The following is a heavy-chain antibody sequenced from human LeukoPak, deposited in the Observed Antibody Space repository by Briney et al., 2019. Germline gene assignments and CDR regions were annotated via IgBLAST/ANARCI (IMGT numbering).Heavy chain of an antibody. Sequence: GASVKVSCKASGYTFTSYDINWVRQATGQGLEWMGWMNPNSGNTGYAQKFQGRATMTRNTSISTAYMELSSLRSEDTAVYYCARGTGSGVSITIFGVVRNKGADYWGQGTLVTVSS. CDR2: MNPNSGNT. D-gene: IGHD3-3*01. CDR3: ARGTGSGVSITIFGVVRNKGADY. V-gene: IGHV1-8*01. J-gene: IGHJ4*02. CDR1: GYTFTSYD.